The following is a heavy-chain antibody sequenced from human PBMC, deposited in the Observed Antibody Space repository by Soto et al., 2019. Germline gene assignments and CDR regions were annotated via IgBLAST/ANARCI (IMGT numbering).Heavy chain of an antibody. Sequence: QAQLLQSGAEVKKPGASVKVSCKASGYTFINYFIHWVRQAPGQRLEWIGIVDPSRGSADYAQKFQGRVTMTTDVSTRTVFMDLSSLRSEDTAVYYCARPLIGNTVDLWGQGTTVIVS. J-gene: IGHJ3*01. CDR1: GYTFINYF. V-gene: IGHV1-46*01. CDR3: ARPLIGNTVDL. D-gene: IGHD1-7*01. CDR2: VDPSRGSA.